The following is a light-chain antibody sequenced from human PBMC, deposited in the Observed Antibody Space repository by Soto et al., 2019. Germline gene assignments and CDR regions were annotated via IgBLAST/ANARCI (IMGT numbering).Light chain of an antibody. CDR3: SSYTSTITVV. Sequence: QSVLTRPASVSGSPGQSITISCTGTSSDVGNYNYVSWYQHHPGKAPKLVIYEVSNRPSGVSNRFSGSKSGNTASLTISGLQAEDEADYYCSSYTSTITVVFGGGTKLTVL. CDR2: EVS. J-gene: IGLJ2*01. V-gene: IGLV2-14*01. CDR1: SSDVGNYNY.